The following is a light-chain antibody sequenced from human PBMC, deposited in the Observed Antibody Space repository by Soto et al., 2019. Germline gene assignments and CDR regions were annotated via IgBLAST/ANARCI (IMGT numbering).Light chain of an antibody. Sequence: EIVMTQSPATLSVSPGERATLSCRASQTVSSSLAWYQQKPGQTPRLLIYGASTSDTGIPARFSGSGSETEFTFTISSLQSEDFAVYYCQQYNNWPLTFGGGTKVDIK. J-gene: IGKJ4*01. CDR1: QTVSSS. CDR2: GAS. V-gene: IGKV3-15*01. CDR3: QQYNNWPLT.